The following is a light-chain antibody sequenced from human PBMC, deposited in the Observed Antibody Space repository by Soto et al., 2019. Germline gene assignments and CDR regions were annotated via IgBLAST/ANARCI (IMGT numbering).Light chain of an antibody. CDR1: SSGVGSYNL. J-gene: IGLJ3*02. V-gene: IGLV2-23*01. CDR2: EGS. Sequence: QSALTQPASLSGSPGQSITVSCTGTSSGVGSYNLVSWYQQHPGKAPKLMIYEGSKRPPGVSNRFSGSKSGNTASLTISGLQAEDEADYYCCSYAGSSTWVFGGGTKLTVL. CDR3: CSYAGSSTWV.